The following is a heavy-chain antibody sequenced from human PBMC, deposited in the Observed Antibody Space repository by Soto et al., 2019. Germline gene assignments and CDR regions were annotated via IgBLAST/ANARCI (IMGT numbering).Heavy chain of an antibody. CDR2: INHSGST. CDR1: GVSFSGYY. CDR3: AILDDSRGYYDY. Sequence: QVQLQQWGAGLLKPSETLSLTCAVYGVSFSGYYWSWIRQPPGKGLERIGEINHSGSTNYNPSLKSRVTISVDTSKNQCSLKLSSVTAADTAVYYCAILDDSRGYYDYWVQGTLVTVSS. V-gene: IGHV4-34*01. J-gene: IGHJ4*02. D-gene: IGHD3-22*01.